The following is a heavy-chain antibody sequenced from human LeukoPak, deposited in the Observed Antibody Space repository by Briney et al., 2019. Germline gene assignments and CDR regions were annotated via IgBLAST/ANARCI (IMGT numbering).Heavy chain of an antibody. D-gene: IGHD3-10*01. J-gene: IGHJ4*02. Sequence: PSETLSLTCAVYGGSFSVYYWSWIRQPPGKGLEWIGEINHSGSTNYNPSLKSRVTISVDTSKNQFSLKLSSVTAADTAVYYCARGYGSGSYYKSGFDYWGQGTLVTVSS. CDR2: INHSGST. V-gene: IGHV4-34*01. CDR3: ARGYGSGSYYKSGFDY. CDR1: GGSFSVYY.